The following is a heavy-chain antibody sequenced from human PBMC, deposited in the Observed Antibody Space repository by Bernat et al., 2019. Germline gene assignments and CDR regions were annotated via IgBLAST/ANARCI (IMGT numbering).Heavy chain of an antibody. CDR1: GGSFSGYY. V-gene: IGHV4-34*01. CDR3: ARTTVTTGECNY. D-gene: IGHD4-17*01. Sequence: QVQLQQWGAGLLKPSETLSLTCAVYGGSFSGYYWSWIRQPPGKGLEWIGEINHSGSTNYNPSPKSRVTISVDTSKNQFSLKLSSVTAADTAVFYCARTTVTTGECNYWGQGTLVTVSS. CDR2: INHSGST. J-gene: IGHJ4*02.